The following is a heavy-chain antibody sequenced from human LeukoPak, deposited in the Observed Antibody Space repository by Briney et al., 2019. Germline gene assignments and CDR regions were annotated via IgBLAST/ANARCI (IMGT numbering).Heavy chain of an antibody. V-gene: IGHV4-34*01. CDR2: INHSGST. D-gene: IGHD3-22*01. Sequence: PSETLSLTCAVYGGSFSGNYWSWIRQSPEKGLEWIGDINHSGSTNYNPSLESRVTISVDASKNQFSLKLNSVTAADTALYYCARASGYVDTSGLGEPILYYFDYWGQGALVTVSS. CDR3: ARASGYVDTSGLGEPILYYFDY. CDR1: GGSFSGNY. J-gene: IGHJ4*02.